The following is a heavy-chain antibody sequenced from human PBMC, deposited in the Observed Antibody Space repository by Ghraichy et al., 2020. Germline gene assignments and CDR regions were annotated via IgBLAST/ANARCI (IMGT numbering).Heavy chain of an antibody. V-gene: IGHV1-3*01. CDR2: IFPDSGRA. Sequence: ASVKVSCKASGYTLTKYAMHWVRQAPGQSLEWMGWIFPDSGRAKYSQRLQGRVTLTRDTSASTVYMDLYSLRSEDTAVYYCVRNMGTRGADDAFDIWGQGTMVTVS. D-gene: IGHD2/OR15-2a*01. CDR1: GYTLTKYA. J-gene: IGHJ3*02. CDR3: VRNMGTRGADDAFDI.